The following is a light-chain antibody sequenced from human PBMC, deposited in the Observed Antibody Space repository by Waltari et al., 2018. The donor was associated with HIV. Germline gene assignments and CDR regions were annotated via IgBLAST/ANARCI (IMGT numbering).Light chain of an antibody. CDR3: STWDVSLGAGV. CDR1: SPNIGSHF. CDR2: DNN. Sequence: QSVLTQPPSVTAAPGQEVTISCSGRSPNIGSHFVSWYQHVPGAAPKLLIYDNNKRPSVIPDRFSGSNSGTSVTLGIPGLQTGDEADYYCSTWDVSLGAGVFGGGTKLTVL. J-gene: IGLJ2*01. V-gene: IGLV1-51*01.